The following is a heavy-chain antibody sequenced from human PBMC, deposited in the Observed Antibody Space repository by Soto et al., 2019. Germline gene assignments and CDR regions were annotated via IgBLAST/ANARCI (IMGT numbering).Heavy chain of an antibody. J-gene: IGHJ6*02. V-gene: IGHV1-46*01. Sequence: ASVKVSCKASGYTFTSYYMHWVRHAPGQGLEWMGIINPSGGSTSYAQKFQGRVTMTRDTSTSTVYMELSSLRSEDTAVYYCARSRITMVRGVIYGMDVWGQGTTVTVSS. CDR1: GYTFTSYY. CDR2: INPSGGST. D-gene: IGHD3-10*01. CDR3: ARSRITMVRGVIYGMDV.